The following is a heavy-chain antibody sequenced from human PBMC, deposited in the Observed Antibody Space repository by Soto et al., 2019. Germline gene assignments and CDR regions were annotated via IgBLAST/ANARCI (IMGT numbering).Heavy chain of an antibody. CDR3: VRDGSKTLRDCFDP. D-gene: IGHD4-17*01. J-gene: IGHJ5*02. CDR2: VYATGTS. V-gene: IGHV4-4*07. Sequence: PSETLSLTCSVSGGSMSKFYWSWIRKTAGKGLEWMGCVYATGTSDYNPSLRSRIAMSVDISKKTFSLRLRSVTAADTGVYYCVRDGSKTLRDCFDPWGQGILVTVSS. CDR1: GGSMSKFY.